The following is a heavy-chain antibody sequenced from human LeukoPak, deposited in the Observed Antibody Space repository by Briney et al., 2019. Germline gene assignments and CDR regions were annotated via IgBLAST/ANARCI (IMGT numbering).Heavy chain of an antibody. V-gene: IGHV1-18*01. J-gene: IGHJ4*02. CDR1: GYTFTSYG. Sequence: GASVKVSCKASGYTFTSYGISWVRQGPGQGLEWMGWISAYNCNTNYAKKLQGRVTRTTDTSTSKAYMELRSLRSDDTAVYYCARDRWFGEANPRDFDYWGQGTLVTVSS. CDR2: ISAYNCNT. CDR3: ARDRWFGEANPRDFDY. D-gene: IGHD3-10*01.